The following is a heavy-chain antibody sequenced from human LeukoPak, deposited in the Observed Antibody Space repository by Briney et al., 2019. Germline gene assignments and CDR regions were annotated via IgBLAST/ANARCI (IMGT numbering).Heavy chain of an antibody. CDR3: ADLVGASGDAFDI. CDR1: GFTFSSYA. Sequence: PGGSLRLSCAASGFTFSSYAMHWVRQAPGKGLEWEAVISYDGSNKYYADSVKGRFTISRDNSKNTLYLQMNSLRAEDTAVYYCADLVGASGDAFDIWGEGTMVTVSS. CDR2: ISYDGSNK. V-gene: IGHV3-30*04. J-gene: IGHJ3*02. D-gene: IGHD1-26*01.